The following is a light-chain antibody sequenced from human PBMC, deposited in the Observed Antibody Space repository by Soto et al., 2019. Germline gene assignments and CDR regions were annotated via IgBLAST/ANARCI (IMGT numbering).Light chain of an antibody. V-gene: IGKV3-20*01. CDR1: QSVSSSY. CDR2: GAS. Sequence: ELVLTQSPGTLSLSPGERATPSCRASQSVSSSYSAWYQQKPGQAPRLLIYGASSRATGIPDRFSGSGSGTDFTLTISRLEPEDFAVYYCQQYGSSPAFGQGTKV. J-gene: IGKJ1*01. CDR3: QQYGSSPA.